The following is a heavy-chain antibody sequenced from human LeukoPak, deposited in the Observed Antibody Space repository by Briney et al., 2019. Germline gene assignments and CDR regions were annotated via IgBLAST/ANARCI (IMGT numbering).Heavy chain of an antibody. Sequence: SETLSLTCAVSDYLINNGYYWGWIRQPPGKGLEWIGSIYHTGDTYYNPSLKSRVTISASTSRNQFSLRLNSVTAADTAVYYCARHLGYCSDGSCYSTYFDYWGQGAPVTVSS. V-gene: IGHV4-38-2*01. D-gene: IGHD2-15*01. CDR1: DYLINNGYY. CDR2: IYHTGDT. CDR3: ARHLGYCSDGSCYSTYFDY. J-gene: IGHJ4*02.